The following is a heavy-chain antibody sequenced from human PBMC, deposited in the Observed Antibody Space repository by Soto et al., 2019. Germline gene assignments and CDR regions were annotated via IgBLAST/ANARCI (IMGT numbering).Heavy chain of an antibody. D-gene: IGHD6-6*01. J-gene: IGHJ6*02. CDR3: ASSLHIASRPIAPYSYDYGMDV. V-gene: IGHV1-2*02. Sequence: ASVKVSCKASGYTFTGYYMHWVRQAPGQGLEWMGWINPNSGGTNYAQKYQGRVTMTRDTSISTAYRELSRLRSDDTAVYYCASSLHIASRPIAPYSYDYGMDVWGQ. CDR1: GYTFTGYY. CDR2: INPNSGGT.